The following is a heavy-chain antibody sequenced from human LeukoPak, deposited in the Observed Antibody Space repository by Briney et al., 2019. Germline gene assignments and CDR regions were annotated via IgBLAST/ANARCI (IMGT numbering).Heavy chain of an antibody. J-gene: IGHJ3*02. Sequence: GASVKVSCKASGYTFTGYYMHWVRQAPGQGLEWMGWINPNSGGTNYAQKFQGRVTMTRDTSISTAYMELSRLRSDDTAVYYCARPMVRGVMLLGAFDIWGQGTMVTVSS. CDR3: ARPMVRGVMLLGAFDI. V-gene: IGHV1-2*02. D-gene: IGHD3-10*01. CDR1: GYTFTGYY. CDR2: INPNSGGT.